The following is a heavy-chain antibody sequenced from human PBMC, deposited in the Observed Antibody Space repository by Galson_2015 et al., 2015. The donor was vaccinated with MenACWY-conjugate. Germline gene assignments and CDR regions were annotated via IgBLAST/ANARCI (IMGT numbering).Heavy chain of an antibody. CDR1: GFTFSYG. V-gene: IGHV3-23*01. Sequence: SLRLSCAASGFTFSYGMSWVRQAPGKGLEWVSGISGSGSITYYADSVKGRVIISRDNSKNTLYLQMSSLRAEDTAVYYCVKGWQQLGDIWGQGTMVTVSS. J-gene: IGHJ3*02. D-gene: IGHD6-13*01. CDR3: VKGWQQLGDI. CDR2: ISGSGSIT.